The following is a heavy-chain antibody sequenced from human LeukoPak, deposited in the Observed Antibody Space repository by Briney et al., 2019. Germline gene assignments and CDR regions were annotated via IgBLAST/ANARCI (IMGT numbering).Heavy chain of an antibody. Sequence: SVKVSCKASGGTFSSYAISWVRQAPGQGLEWMGRIIPILGIANYAQKFQGRVTITADKSTSTAYMELSSLRSEDTAVYYCAREPSPRERIMATYFDYWGQGTLVTVSS. V-gene: IGHV1-69*04. CDR1: GGTFSSYA. CDR2: IIPILGIA. CDR3: AREPSPRERIMATYFDY. D-gene: IGHD5-24*01. J-gene: IGHJ4*02.